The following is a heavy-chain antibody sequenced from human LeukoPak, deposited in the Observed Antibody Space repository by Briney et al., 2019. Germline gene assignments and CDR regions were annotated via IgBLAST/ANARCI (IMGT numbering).Heavy chain of an antibody. V-gene: IGHV3-23*01. CDR2: ISGSGGNT. D-gene: IGHD3-9*01. J-gene: IGHJ4*02. CDR1: GFTFSSYA. CDR3: AKPGLRYFDWLLKY. Sequence: GGSLRLSCAASGFTFSSYAMSWVRQAPGKGLEWVSAISGSGGNTYYADCVKGRFTISRDNSKNTLYLQMNSLRAEDTAVYYCAKPGLRYFDWLLKYWGQGTLVTVSS.